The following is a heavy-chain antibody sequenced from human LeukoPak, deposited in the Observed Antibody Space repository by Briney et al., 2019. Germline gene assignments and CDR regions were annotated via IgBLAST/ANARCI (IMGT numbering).Heavy chain of an antibody. V-gene: IGHV1-8*01. CDR1: GYTFTSYD. Sequence: GASMKVSCKASGYTFTSYDINWVRQATGQGLEWMGWMNPNSGNTGYAQKFQGRVTMTRNTSISTAYMELSSLRSEDTAVYYCARGPLWKRVVPAARFVYAYWGQGTLVTVSS. D-gene: IGHD2-2*01. CDR2: MNPNSGNT. J-gene: IGHJ4*02. CDR3: ARGPLWKRVVPAARFVYAY.